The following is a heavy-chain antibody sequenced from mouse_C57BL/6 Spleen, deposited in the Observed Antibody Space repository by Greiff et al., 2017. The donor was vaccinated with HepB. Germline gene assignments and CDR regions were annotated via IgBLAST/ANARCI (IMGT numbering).Heavy chain of an antibody. CDR3: AREGNYGSSPSFDY. D-gene: IGHD1-1*01. Sequence: VQLQQSGAELVKPGASVKISCKASGYAFSSYWMNWVKQRPGKGLEWIGQIYPGDGDTNYNGKFKGKATLTADKSSSTAYMQLSSLTSEDSAVYFCAREGNYGSSPSFDYWGQGTTLTVSS. V-gene: IGHV1-80*01. CDR2: IYPGDGDT. CDR1: GYAFSSYW. J-gene: IGHJ2*01.